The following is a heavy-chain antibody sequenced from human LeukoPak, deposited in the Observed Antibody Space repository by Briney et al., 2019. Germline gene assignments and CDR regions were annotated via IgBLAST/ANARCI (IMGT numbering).Heavy chain of an antibody. CDR1: GFTFSSYA. J-gene: IGHJ4*02. Sequence: PGGSLRLSCAASGFTFSSYAMTWVRQAPGKGLEWVSDITGSGGSTYYADSVKGRFTISRDNSKNTLYLQMNGLRAEDTAVYYCARARNHYYDSSGAFYDYWGQGTLVTVSS. D-gene: IGHD3-22*01. CDR3: ARARNHYYDSSGAFYDY. CDR2: ITGSGGST. V-gene: IGHV3-23*01.